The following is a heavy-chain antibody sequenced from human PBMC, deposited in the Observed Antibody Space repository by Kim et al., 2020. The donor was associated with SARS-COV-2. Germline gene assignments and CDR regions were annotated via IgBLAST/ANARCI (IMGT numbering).Heavy chain of an antibody. V-gene: IGHV1-69*01. CDR3: ARDIDYYYGMDV. D-gene: IGHD3-16*02. Sequence: NYAQKFQGRVTITADESTSTAYMELSSLRSEDTAVYYCARDIDYYYGMDVWGQGTTVTVSS. J-gene: IGHJ6*02.